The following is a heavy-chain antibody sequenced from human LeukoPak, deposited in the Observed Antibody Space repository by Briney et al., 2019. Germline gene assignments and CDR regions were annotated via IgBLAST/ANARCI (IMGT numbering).Heavy chain of an antibody. V-gene: IGHV4-34*01. D-gene: IGHD3-16*01. CDR1: GGSFSGYY. Sequence: PSETLSLTCAVYGGSFSGYYWSWIRQPPGKGLEWIGEINHSGSTNYNPSLKSRVTISVDTSKNQFSLKLSSVTAADTAVYYCARRTGGRFDYWGQGTLVTVSA. CDR3: ARRTGGRFDY. J-gene: IGHJ4*02. CDR2: INHSGST.